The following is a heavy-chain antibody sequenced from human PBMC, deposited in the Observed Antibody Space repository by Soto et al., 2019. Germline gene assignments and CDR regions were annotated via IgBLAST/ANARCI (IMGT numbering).Heavy chain of an antibody. CDR3: AKDPKSPISTGTTSRNWFDP. Sequence: GGSLRLSCAASGFTFSSYGMHWVRQAPGKGLEWVAVISYDGSNKYYADSVKGRFTISRDNSKNTLYLQMNSLRAEDTAVYYCAKDPKSPISTGTTSRNWFDPWGQGTLVTVSS. V-gene: IGHV3-30*18. J-gene: IGHJ5*02. D-gene: IGHD1-7*01. CDR1: GFTFSSYG. CDR2: ISYDGSNK.